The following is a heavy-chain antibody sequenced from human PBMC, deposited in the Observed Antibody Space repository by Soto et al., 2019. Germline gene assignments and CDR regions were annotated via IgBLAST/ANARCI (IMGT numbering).Heavy chain of an antibody. CDR1: GVTFSDDY. D-gene: IGHD5-12*01. J-gene: IGHJ5*02. CDR2: VSSSGSTI. CDR3: ASSPSAYSGCFHP. Sequence: WGTLRLSCAASGVTFSDDYMSWIRQAPGKGLEWVSYVSSSGSTIYYADSVKGRLTISRVNAKNSLYLQMYSLRAEDTAAYYCASSPSAYSGCFHPWGQGTLVTVSS. V-gene: IGHV3-11*01.